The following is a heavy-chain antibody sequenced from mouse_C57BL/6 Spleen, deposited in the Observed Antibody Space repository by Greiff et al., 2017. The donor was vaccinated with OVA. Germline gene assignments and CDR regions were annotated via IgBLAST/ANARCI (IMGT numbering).Heavy chain of an antibody. CDR2: IRSKSNNYAT. Sequence: DVHLVESGGGLVQPKGSLKLSCAASGFSFNTYAMNWVRQAPGKGLEWVARIRSKSNNYATYYADSVKDRFTISRDDSESMLYLQMNNLKTEDTAMYYCVRYGTTAPMDYWGQGTSVTVSS. CDR1: GFSFNTYA. CDR3: VRYGTTAPMDY. J-gene: IGHJ4*01. D-gene: IGHD1-2*01. V-gene: IGHV10-1*01.